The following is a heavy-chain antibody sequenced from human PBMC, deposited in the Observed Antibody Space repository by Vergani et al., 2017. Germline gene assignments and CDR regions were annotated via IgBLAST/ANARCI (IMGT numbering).Heavy chain of an antibody. Sequence: QVQLVESGGGVVQPGRSLRLSCAASGFTFSSYGMHWVRQAPGKGLEWVAVIWYDGSNKYYADSVKGRFTISRDNSKNTLYLQMNSLRAEDTAVYYCAKEPEYYYDSSGYYYDWGQGTLVTVSS. CDR2: IWYDGSNK. V-gene: IGHV3-33*06. J-gene: IGHJ4*02. D-gene: IGHD3-22*01. CDR1: GFTFSSYG. CDR3: AKEPEYYYDSSGYYYD.